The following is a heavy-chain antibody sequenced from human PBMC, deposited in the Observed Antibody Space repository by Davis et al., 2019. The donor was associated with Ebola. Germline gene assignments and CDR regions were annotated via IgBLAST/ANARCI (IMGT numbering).Heavy chain of an antibody. J-gene: IGHJ4*02. V-gene: IGHV1-18*01. Sequence: ASVKVSCKASGYTFTSYAMHWVRQAPGQRLEWMGWISAYNGNTNYAQKLQGRVTMTTDTSTSTAYMELRSLRSDDTAVYYCARDRSYYGSGRVDYWGQGTLVTVSS. CDR2: ISAYNGNT. D-gene: IGHD3-10*01. CDR3: ARDRSYYGSGRVDY. CDR1: GYTFTSYA.